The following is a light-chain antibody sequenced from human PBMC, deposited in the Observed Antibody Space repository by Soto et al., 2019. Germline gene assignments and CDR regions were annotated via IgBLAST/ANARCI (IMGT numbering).Light chain of an antibody. CDR3: SSYAGSIWV. CDR1: SSDVGGYNY. Sequence: QSALTQPPSASGSPGQSVTISCTGTSSDVGGYNYVSWYQQQPGKAPNLMIYEVSKRPSGVPDRFSGSKSGNTASLTVSGLQAEDEADYYCSSYAGSIWVFGGGTKVTVL. V-gene: IGLV2-8*01. J-gene: IGLJ3*02. CDR2: EVS.